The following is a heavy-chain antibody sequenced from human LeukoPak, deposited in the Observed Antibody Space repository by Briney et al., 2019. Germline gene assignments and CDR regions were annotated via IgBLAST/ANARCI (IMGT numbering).Heavy chain of an antibody. J-gene: IGHJ4*02. CDR3: ARERGGGLIRYFDY. CDR2: ISSNGGST. Sequence: GGSLRLSCAASGFTFSSYAMHWVRQAPGKGLEYVSAISSNGGSTYYANSVKGRFTISRDNSKNTLYLQMGSLRAEDMAVYYCARERGGGLIRYFDYWGQGTLVTVSS. V-gene: IGHV3-64*01. D-gene: IGHD3-16*01. CDR1: GFTFSSYA.